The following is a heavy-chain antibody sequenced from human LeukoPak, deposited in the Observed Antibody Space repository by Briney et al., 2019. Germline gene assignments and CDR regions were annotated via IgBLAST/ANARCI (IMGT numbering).Heavy chain of an antibody. V-gene: IGHV1-69*13. J-gene: IGHJ4*02. CDR3: AREGHDGGSYFDY. Sequence: ASVKVSCKASGGTFSSYAISWVRQAPGQGLEWMRGIIPIFGTANYAQKFQGRVTITADESTSTAYMELSSLRSEDTAVYYCAREGHDGGSYFDYWGQGTLVTVSS. D-gene: IGHD3-10*01. CDR2: IIPIFGTA. CDR1: GGTFSSYA.